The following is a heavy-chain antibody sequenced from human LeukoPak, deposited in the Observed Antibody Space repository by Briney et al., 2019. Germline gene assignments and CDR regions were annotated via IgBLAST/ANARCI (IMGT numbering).Heavy chain of an antibody. D-gene: IGHD1-26*01. CDR3: AEAFSYQRGDY. CDR2: ISRDGLDT. Sequence: GGSLRLSCAASEFTFSTYAMHWVRQAPGKGPEWVAVISRDGLDTYYADSVRGRFTISRDNSKKTLYMQMNSLRAEDTAVYYCAEAFSYQRGDYWGQGTLVTVSS. CDR1: EFTFSTYA. V-gene: IGHV3-30*18. J-gene: IGHJ4*02.